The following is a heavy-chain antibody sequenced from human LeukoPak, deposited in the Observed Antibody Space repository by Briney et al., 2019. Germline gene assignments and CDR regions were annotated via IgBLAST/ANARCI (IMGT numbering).Heavy chain of an antibody. CDR2: IFYTGST. CDR3: ARDPTTPYYYDTSGFDY. D-gene: IGHD3-22*01. CDR1: GGSISSYY. V-gene: IGHV4-59*12. J-gene: IGHJ4*02. Sequence: PSETLSLTCTVSGGSISSYYWSWIRQPPGKGLEWIGYIFYTGSTYYNPSLKSRVTISVDTSRNQFSLRLSSVTAADTAVYYCARDPTTPYYYDTSGFDYWGQGTLVTVSS.